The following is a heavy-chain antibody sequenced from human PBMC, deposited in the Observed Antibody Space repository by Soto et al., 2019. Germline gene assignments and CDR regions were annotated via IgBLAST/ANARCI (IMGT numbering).Heavy chain of an antibody. CDR1: GGSISSSSYY. J-gene: IGHJ4*02. D-gene: IGHD3-10*01. V-gene: IGHV4-39*01. Sequence: SETLSLTCTVSGGSISSSSYYWDWIRQPPGKGLEWIGSIYYSGSTYYNPSLKSRVTISVDTSKNQFSLKLSSVTAADTAVYYCARTNYGSGTFDYWGQGTLVTVSS. CDR3: ARTNYGSGTFDY. CDR2: IYYSGST.